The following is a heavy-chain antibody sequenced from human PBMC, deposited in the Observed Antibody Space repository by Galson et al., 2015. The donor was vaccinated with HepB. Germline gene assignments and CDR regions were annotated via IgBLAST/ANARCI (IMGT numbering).Heavy chain of an antibody. D-gene: IGHD3-22*01. CDR3: AKDLFYPDNYYDSSGYSSYGMDV. CDR1: GFTFSSYG. J-gene: IGHJ6*02. V-gene: IGHV3-30*18. CDR2: ISYDGSNK. Sequence: SLRLSCAASGFTFSSYGMHWVRQAPGKGLEWVAVISYDGSNKYYADSVKGRFTISRDNSKNTLYLQMNSLRAEDTAVYYCAKDLFYPDNYYDSSGYSSYGMDVWGQGTTVTVSS.